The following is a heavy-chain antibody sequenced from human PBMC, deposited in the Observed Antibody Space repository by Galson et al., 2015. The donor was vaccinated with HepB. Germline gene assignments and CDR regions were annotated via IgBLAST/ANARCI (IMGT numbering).Heavy chain of an antibody. Sequence: SVKVRFTISRDNDKNSLYLQMNSLRAEDTAVDYCPVSGSYSTFDIWGQGTMVTVSS. V-gene: IGHV3-11*06. D-gene: IGHD1-26*01. CDR3: PVSGSYSTFDI. J-gene: IGHJ3*02.